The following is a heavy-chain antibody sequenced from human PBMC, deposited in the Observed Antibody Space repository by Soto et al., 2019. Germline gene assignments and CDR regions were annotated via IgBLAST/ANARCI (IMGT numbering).Heavy chain of an antibody. J-gene: IGHJ6*02. Sequence: EVQLVESGGGLVQPGGSLRLSCVDSGFTFSSYWMSWVRQAPVKGLEWVGNIKQDGSEENYLDSLKGRFTISRDNAKNAMYLQMNSLRAEDTAVYYCARIAATGRGWDVWGQGTTGVVSS. CDR2: IKQDGSEE. CDR3: ARIAATGRGWDV. CDR1: GFTFSSYW. V-gene: IGHV3-7*01. D-gene: IGHD6-13*01.